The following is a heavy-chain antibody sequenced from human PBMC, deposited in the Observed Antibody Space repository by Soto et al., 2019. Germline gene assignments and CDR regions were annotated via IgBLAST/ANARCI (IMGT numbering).Heavy chain of an antibody. CDR1: GFTFSSYA. CDR3: AKDGGMITMIVVAKYYFDY. V-gene: IGHV3-23*01. Sequence: GGSLRLSCAASGFTFSSYAMSWVRQAPGKGLEWVSAISGSGGSTYYADSVKGRFTISRDNSKNTLYLQMNSLRAEDTAVYYCAKDGGMITMIVVAKYYFDYWGQGTLVTVSS. D-gene: IGHD3-22*01. CDR2: ISGSGGST. J-gene: IGHJ4*02.